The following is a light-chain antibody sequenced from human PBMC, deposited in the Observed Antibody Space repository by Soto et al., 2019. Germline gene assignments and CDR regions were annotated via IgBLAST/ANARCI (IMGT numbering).Light chain of an antibody. J-gene: IGLJ1*01. CDR3: SSSAITSTPIYV. V-gene: IGLV2-14*01. CDR2: EVS. CDR1: RSDVGRYNY. Sequence: QSALTQPASVSGSPGQSITISCTGTRSDVGRYNYVSWYQHHTGKAPKLMISEVSNRPSGISNRFSGSKSGNTASLTISGLQAEDEADYYCSSSAITSTPIYVFGTGTKVTVL.